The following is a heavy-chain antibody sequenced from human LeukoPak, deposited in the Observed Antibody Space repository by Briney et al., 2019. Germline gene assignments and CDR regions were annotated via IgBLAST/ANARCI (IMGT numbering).Heavy chain of an antibody. V-gene: IGHV3-23*01. Sequence: GGSLRLSCAASGFTLSSYAMSWVRQAPGKGLEWVSGISGSGGSTYYADFVKGRFTISRDNSKNTLYLQMNSLRAEDTAVYYCAKVVGQAVTTVFDYWGQGTLVTVSS. CDR2: ISGSGGST. CDR3: AKVVGQAVTTVFDY. D-gene: IGHD4-11*01. CDR1: GFTLSSYA. J-gene: IGHJ4*02.